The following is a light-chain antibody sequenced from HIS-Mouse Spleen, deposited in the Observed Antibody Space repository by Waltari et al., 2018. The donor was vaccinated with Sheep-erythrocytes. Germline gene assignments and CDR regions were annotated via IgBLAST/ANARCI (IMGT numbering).Light chain of an antibody. CDR1: NLGDKY. Sequence: SYELTQPPSVSVSPGQTASITCSGDNLGDKYACWYPQKPGPAPVLVIYQDSKRPSGIPERFSGSNSGNTATLTISGTQAMDEADYYCQAWDSSTVVFGGGTKLTVL. J-gene: IGLJ2*01. CDR3: QAWDSSTVV. CDR2: QDS. V-gene: IGLV3-1*01.